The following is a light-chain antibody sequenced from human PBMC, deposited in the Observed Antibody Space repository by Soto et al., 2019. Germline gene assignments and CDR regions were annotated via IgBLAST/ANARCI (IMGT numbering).Light chain of an antibody. CDR2: DVN. CDR3: SSYTSSSTFV. CDR1: SSDVGGYDY. J-gene: IGLJ1*01. V-gene: IGLV2-14*01. Sequence: QSALTQPASVSGSPGQSITISCTGTSSDVGGYDYVSWYQQLPGKAPKLLIYDVNKRPPGDSHRFSGSKSGNTASLTISGLQAEDEAEYYCSSYTSSSTFVFGTGTKVTVL.